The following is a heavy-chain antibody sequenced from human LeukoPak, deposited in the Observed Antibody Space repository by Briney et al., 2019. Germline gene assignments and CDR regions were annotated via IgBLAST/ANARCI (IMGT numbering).Heavy chain of an antibody. CDR2: IHHSGST. V-gene: IGHV4-38-2*01. D-gene: IGHD3-3*01. CDR1: GYSISSGYY. Sequence: SETLSLTCAVSGYSISSGYYWGWVRQPPGKGLEWIASIHHSGSTYYNPSLKSRVTISVDTSKNQFSLKLSSVTAADTAVYYCARTTIFGVDAFDIWGQGTMVTVSS. CDR3: ARTTIFGVDAFDI. J-gene: IGHJ3*02.